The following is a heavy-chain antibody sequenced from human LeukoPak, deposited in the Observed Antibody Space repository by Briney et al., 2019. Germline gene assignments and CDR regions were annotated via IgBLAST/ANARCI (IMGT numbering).Heavy chain of an antibody. V-gene: IGHV3-33*01. D-gene: IGHD5-12*01. J-gene: IGHJ5*02. CDR2: IWYDGSNK. CDR1: GFTFSGYG. Sequence: QAGGSLRLSCAASGFTFSGYGMNWVRQAPGKGLEWVAVIWYDGSNKYYADSVKGRFTISRDNSKNTLYLQMNSLRAEDTAVYYCARDSGYDLPTRFDPWGQGTLVTVSS. CDR3: ARDSGYDLPTRFDP.